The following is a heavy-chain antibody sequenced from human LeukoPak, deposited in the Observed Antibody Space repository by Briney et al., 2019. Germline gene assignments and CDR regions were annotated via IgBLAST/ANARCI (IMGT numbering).Heavy chain of an antibody. Sequence: PSETLSLTCSVSGGSISSLSFLGAWIRLPPGKGLEWIGTVFHSGTTSYHTSLKSRVTISVDTSKNQCSLNLSSVTAADTAVYYCARFSPSGHNVDYWGQGTLVAVSS. CDR1: GGSISSLSFL. V-gene: IGHV4-39*01. J-gene: IGHJ4*02. CDR2: VFHSGTT. D-gene: IGHD2-15*01. CDR3: ARFSPSGHNVDY.